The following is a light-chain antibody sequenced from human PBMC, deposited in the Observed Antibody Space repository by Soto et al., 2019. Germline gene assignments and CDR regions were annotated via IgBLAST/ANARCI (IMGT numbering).Light chain of an antibody. J-gene: IGKJ3*01. V-gene: IGKV3-15*01. CDR1: QSVSSN. Sequence: EIVMTQSPATLSVSPGERATLSCRASQSVSSNLAWYQHKPGQAPRLLIYGASTRATCIPARFSGGGSGTEFTLTISSLQSEDFAVYYCQQYNNWPPSFTFGPGTKVDIK. CDR3: QQYNNWPPSFT. CDR2: GAS.